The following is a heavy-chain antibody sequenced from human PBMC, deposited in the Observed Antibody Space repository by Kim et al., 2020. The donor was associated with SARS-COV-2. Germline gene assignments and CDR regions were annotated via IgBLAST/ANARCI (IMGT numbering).Heavy chain of an antibody. CDR2: IYYSGST. CDR3: ARDHVWFGDPLGFDY. D-gene: IGHD3-10*01. Sequence: SETLSLTCTVSGGSISSYYWSWIRQPPGKGLEWIGYIYYSGSTNYNPSLKSRVTISVDTSKNQFSLKLSSVTAADTAVYYCARDHVWFGDPLGFDYWGQGTLVTVSS. V-gene: IGHV4-59*13. J-gene: IGHJ4*02. CDR1: GGSISSYY.